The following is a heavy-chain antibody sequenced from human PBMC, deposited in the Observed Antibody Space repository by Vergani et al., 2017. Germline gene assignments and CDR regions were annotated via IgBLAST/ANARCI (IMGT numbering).Heavy chain of an antibody. Sequence: EVQLVQSGAEVKKPGESLKISCQLSGYSFTNYWIGWVRQMPGEGLEWMGIIHTADSETRYSPSFQGQVTISVDKSISTAYLQRSSLRASDSAMYYCARLYGRDSSGSKYFDYWGQGTLVTVSS. CDR3: ARLYGRDSSGSKYFDY. D-gene: IGHD3-22*01. CDR2: IHTADSET. CDR1: GYSFTNYW. J-gene: IGHJ4*02. V-gene: IGHV5-51*01.